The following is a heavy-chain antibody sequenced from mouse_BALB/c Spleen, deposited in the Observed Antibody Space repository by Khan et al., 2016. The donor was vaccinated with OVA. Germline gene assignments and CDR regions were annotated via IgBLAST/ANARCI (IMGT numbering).Heavy chain of an antibody. CDR2: INTETGEP. CDR1: GYTFTDYS. V-gene: IGHV9-2-1*01. Sequence: QIQLVQSGPALKKPGETVKISCKASGYTFTDYSMHWVKQAPGKGFKWMGWINTETGEPTYADDFKGRFAFSLETSARTAYLQINNLKNGDTATYFCARRKRWHYDVWCAGTTVTVTS. J-gene: IGHJ1*01. CDR3: ARRKRWHYDV.